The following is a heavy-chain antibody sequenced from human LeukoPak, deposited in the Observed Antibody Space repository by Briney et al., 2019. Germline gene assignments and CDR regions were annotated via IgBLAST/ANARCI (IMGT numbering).Heavy chain of an antibody. CDR3: GGVFDF. J-gene: IGHJ4*02. V-gene: IGHV3-7*01. Sequence: GGSLRLSCAASGFTFSSYWMSWVRQAPGKGLEWVANIEKDGSDKYYVDSVKGRFTISRDNAKSTLYLQMNSLTVDDSGVYYCGGVFDFWGQGALVTVSS. CDR2: IEKDGSDK. CDR1: GFTFSSYW. D-gene: IGHD2-8*01.